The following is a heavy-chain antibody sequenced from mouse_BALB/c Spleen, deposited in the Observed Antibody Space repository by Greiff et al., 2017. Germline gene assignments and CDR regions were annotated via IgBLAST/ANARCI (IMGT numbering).Heavy chain of an antibody. D-gene: IGHD1-2*01. V-gene: IGHV10-3*03. J-gene: IGHJ4*01. Sequence: EVQRVESGGGLVQPKGSLKLSCAASGFTFNTYAMHWVCQAPGKGLEWVARIRSKSNNYATYYADSVKDRFTISRDDSQSMLYLQMNNLKTEDTAMYYCVREDYGYDDYYAMDYWGQGTSVTVSS. CDR2: IRSKSNNYAT. CDR3: VREDYGYDDYYAMDY. CDR1: GFTFNTYA.